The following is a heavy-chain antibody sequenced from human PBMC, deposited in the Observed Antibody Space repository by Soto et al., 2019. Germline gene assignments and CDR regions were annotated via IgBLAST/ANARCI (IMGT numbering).Heavy chain of an antibody. J-gene: IGHJ6*02. CDR3: ASSGTTYYYGMDV. CDR2: IYYSGST. D-gene: IGHD1-1*01. CDR1: GGSISSGGYY. V-gene: IGHV4-31*03. Sequence: SETLSLTCTVSGGSISSGGYYWSWIRQHPGKGLEWIGYIYYSGSTYYNPSLKSRVTISVDTSKNQFSLKLSSVTAADTAVYYCASSGTTYYYGMDVWGQGTTVTVSS.